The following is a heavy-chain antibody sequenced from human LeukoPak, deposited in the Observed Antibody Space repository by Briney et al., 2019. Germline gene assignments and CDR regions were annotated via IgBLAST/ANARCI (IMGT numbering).Heavy chain of an antibody. CDR2: IYYSGST. J-gene: IGHJ4*02. D-gene: IGHD5-18*01. V-gene: IGHV4-30-4*01. CDR1: GGSISSGDYY. Sequence: SETLSLTCTVSGGSISSGDYYWSWIRQPPGKGLEWIEYIYYSGSTYYNPSLKSRVTISVDTSKNQFSLKLSSVTAADTAVYYCARDGGYSYGYGLPDYWGQGTLVTVSS. CDR3: ARDGGYSYGYGLPDY.